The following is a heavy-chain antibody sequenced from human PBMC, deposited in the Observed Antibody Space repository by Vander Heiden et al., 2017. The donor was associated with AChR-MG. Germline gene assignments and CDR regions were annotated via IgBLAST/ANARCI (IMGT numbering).Heavy chain of an antibody. D-gene: IGHD3-22*01. CDR1: GGSISGSSDY. Sequence: QLQLQESGPGLVKTSETLSLTCTVSGGSISGSSDYWGWIRQPPGKGLEWIASIDYSGSTYYNPSLKSRVTISVDTSKNQFSLKLSSVTAADTAAYYCARLDYYDSSGYPIPDYWGQGTLVTVSS. V-gene: IGHV4-39*01. CDR3: ARLDYYDSSGYPIPDY. J-gene: IGHJ4*02. CDR2: IDYSGST.